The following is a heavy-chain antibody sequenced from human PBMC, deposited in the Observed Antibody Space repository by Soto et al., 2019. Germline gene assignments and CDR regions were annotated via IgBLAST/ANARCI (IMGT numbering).Heavy chain of an antibody. D-gene: IGHD4-17*01. CDR1: GFTFNDFY. V-gene: IGHV3-11*01. J-gene: IGHJ5*02. Sequence: QLQLVESGGGLVKPGGSLRLSCAASGFTFNDFYMIWFRQAPGRGLEWLAYINNRGDDIYYADSVRGRFTISRDNGKNSLYLQMNSLRVEDTSLYYCARDMSYGDFGRNWFDLWGQGTQVTVSA. CDR3: ARDMSYGDFGRNWFDL. CDR2: INNRGDDI.